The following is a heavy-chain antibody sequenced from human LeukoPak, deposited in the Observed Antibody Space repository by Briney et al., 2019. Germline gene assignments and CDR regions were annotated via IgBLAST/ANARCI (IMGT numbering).Heavy chain of an antibody. D-gene: IGHD3-3*01. CDR1: GYTFTSYD. V-gene: IGHV1-8*01. CDR3: AKRLLRFLEDAYYFDY. CDR2: MNPNSGNT. Sequence: ASVKVSCKASGYTFTSYDINWVRQATGQGLEWMGWMNPNSGNTGYAQKFQGRVTMTRNTSISTAYMELSSLRSEDTAVYYCAKRLLRFLEDAYYFDYWGQGTLVTVSS. J-gene: IGHJ4*02.